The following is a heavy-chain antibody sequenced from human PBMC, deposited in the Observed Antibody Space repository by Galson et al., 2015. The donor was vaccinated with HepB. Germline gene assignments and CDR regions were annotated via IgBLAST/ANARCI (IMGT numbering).Heavy chain of an antibody. Sequence: ETLSLTCTVSGGSISSSSYYWGWIRQPPGKGLEWIGSIYYSGSTYYNPSLKSRVTISVDTSKNQFSLKLSSVTAADTTVYYCARAYYDFWSGGPYYFDYWGQGTLVTVSS. CDR3: ARAYYDFWSGGPYYFDY. D-gene: IGHD3-3*01. CDR1: GGSISSSSYY. CDR2: IYYSGST. V-gene: IGHV4-39*01. J-gene: IGHJ4*02.